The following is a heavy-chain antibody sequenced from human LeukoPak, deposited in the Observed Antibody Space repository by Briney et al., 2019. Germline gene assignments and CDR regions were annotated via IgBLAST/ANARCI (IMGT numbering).Heavy chain of an antibody. D-gene: IGHD3-22*01. J-gene: IGHJ6*02. V-gene: IGHV3-7*02. CDR3: ASLVGVPPYYYYGMDV. CDR2: IKEDGSEK. Sequence: PGGSLRLSCAASGFRFSSYWMSWVRQAPGKGLEWVANIKEDGSEKSYVDSVKGRFTISRDNAKNSLYLQMNSLRAEDTAVYYCASLVGVPPYYYYGMDVWGQGTTVTVSS. CDR1: GFRFSSYW.